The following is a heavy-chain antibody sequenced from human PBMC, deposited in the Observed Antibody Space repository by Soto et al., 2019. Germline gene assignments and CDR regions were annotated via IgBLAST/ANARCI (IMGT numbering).Heavy chain of an antibody. V-gene: IGHV5-51*01. Sequence: GESLKISCKGSGYSFTNYWIGWVRQMPGKGLGWMGVIYPGDSDTRYNPSFEGQAIISSDKSISTVYLQWSSLKASDTAMYYCAIGGDWYFFDIWAQGTMVTVSS. D-gene: IGHD2-21*02. CDR3: AIGGDWYFFDI. CDR2: IYPGDSDT. J-gene: IGHJ3*02. CDR1: GYSFTNYW.